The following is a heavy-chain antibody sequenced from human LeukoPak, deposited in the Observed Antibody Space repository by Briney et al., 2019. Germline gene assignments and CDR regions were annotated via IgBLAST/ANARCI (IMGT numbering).Heavy chain of an antibody. V-gene: IGHV4-59*01. Sequence: SETLSLTCTVSGGSISSYYWSWIRQPPGKGLEWIGYIYYSGSTNYNPSLKSRVNISVDTSKNQFSLKLSSVTAADTAVYYCARAQGSSGYLSWGQGTLVTVSS. CDR2: IYYSGST. J-gene: IGHJ5*02. CDR3: ARAQGSSGYLS. CDR1: GGSISSYY. D-gene: IGHD3-22*01.